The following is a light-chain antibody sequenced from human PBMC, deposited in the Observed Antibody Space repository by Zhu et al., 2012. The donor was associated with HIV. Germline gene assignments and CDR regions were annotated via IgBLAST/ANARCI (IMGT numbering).Light chain of an antibody. V-gene: IGKV3-20*01. CDR3: QQYDSSPWT. CDR2: GGS. J-gene: IGKJ1*01. Sequence: IVLTQSPGTLSVSPGERATLSCRASQSVSSSHLAWYQQKPGQGPRLLIYGGSSRATGIPDRFSGSGSGTDFTLTISRLEPEDFALYHCQQYDSSPWTFGRRDQGGNQT. CDR1: QSVSSSH.